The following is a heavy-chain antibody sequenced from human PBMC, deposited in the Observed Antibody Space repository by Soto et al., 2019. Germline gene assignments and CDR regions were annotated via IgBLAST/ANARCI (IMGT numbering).Heavy chain of an antibody. Sequence: GGSLRLSCAASGFTFSDYDMSWIRQAPGKGLEWVSYIKSSGSTIYYADSVKGRFTISRDNAKNSLYLQMNSLRAEDTAVYYYAWGWELIHYYYGMDVWGQGTTVTVSS. CDR2: IKSSGSTI. J-gene: IGHJ6*02. CDR3: AWGWELIHYYYGMDV. D-gene: IGHD1-26*01. V-gene: IGHV3-11*01. CDR1: GFTFSDYD.